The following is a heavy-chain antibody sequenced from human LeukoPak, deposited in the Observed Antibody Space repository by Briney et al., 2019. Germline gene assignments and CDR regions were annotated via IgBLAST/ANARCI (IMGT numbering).Heavy chain of an antibody. D-gene: IGHD3-10*01. CDR2: INHSGNT. J-gene: IGHJ4*02. Sequence: SETLSLTCAVYGGSFSGYYWSWIRQPPGKGLEWIGEINHSGNTNYNPSHKSRVTISVDTSKNQFSLKLSSVTAADTAVYYCARSGSGSPPGYWGQGTLVTVSS. V-gene: IGHV4-34*01. CDR1: GGSFSGYY. CDR3: ARSGSGSPPGY.